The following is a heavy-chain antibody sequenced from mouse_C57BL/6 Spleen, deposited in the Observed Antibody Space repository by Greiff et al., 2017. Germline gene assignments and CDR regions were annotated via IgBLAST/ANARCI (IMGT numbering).Heavy chain of an antibody. D-gene: IGHD2-4*01. Sequence: VQLKASGGGLVKPGGSLKLSCAASGFTFSDYGMHWVRQAPEKGLEWVAYISSGSSTIYYADTVKGRFTISRDNAKNTLFLQMTSLRSEDTAMYYCARRDEYDWGYAMAYWGQGTSVTVSS. CDR2: ISSGSSTI. J-gene: IGHJ4*01. V-gene: IGHV5-17*01. CDR3: ARRDEYDWGYAMAY. CDR1: GFTFSDYG.